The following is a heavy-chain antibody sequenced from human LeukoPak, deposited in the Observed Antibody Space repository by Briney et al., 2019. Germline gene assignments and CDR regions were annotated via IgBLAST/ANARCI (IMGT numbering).Heavy chain of an antibody. CDR1: GGSISSSSYY. D-gene: IGHD2-2*02. CDR3: ASVSCGTSCYKRYNWFDP. CDR2: IYYSGST. V-gene: IGHV4-39*01. J-gene: IGHJ5*02. Sequence: PSETLSLTCTVSGGSISSSSYYWGWIRQPPGKGLEWIGSIYYSGSTYYNPSLKSRVTISVDTSKNQFSLKLSSVTAADTAVYYCASVSCGTSCYKRYNWFDPWGQGTLVTVSS.